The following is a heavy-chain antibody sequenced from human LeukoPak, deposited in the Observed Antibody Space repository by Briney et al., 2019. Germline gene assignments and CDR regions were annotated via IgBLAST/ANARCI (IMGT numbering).Heavy chain of an antibody. J-gene: IGHJ4*02. D-gene: IGHD6-19*01. V-gene: IGHV1-69*02. CDR1: GGTFSSYT. Sequence: SVKVSCKASGGTFSSYTISWVRQAPGQGLEWMGRITPILGIANYAQKFQGRVTITADKSTSTAYMELSSLRSEDTAVYYCARHTHSSGWVFDYWGQGTLVTVSS. CDR3: ARHTHSSGWVFDY. CDR2: ITPILGIA.